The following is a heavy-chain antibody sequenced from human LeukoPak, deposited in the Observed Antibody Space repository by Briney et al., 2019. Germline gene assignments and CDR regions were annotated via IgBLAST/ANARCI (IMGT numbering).Heavy chain of an antibody. CDR2: ISRSSSYI. CDR3: ARGLGHTHFYYMDV. CDR1: GFTFSSYS. V-gene: IGHV3-21*01. D-gene: IGHD2-2*02. Sequence: GGCLRLACAASGFTFSSYSISWGRQAPGKGLEWVSSISRSSSYIYYAESVKGRFTISRDNANNSLYLQMNSLRAEDTVVYYCARGLGHTHFYYMDVWGKGTTVTVSS. J-gene: IGHJ6*03.